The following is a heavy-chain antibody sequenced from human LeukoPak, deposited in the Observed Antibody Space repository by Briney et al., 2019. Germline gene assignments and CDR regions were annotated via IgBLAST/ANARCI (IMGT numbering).Heavy chain of an antibody. V-gene: IGHV3-48*03. Sequence: GGSLRLSCATSRFTFSSYEMNWVRQAPGKGLGWVSYISSSGTTMYYADSVKGRFTISRDNARKSLYLQMNSLRAEDTAIYYCARAGEYCSSTSCYVAHYWGRGTLVTVSS. CDR2: ISSSGTTM. J-gene: IGHJ4*02. CDR1: RFTFSSYE. CDR3: ARAGEYCSSTSCYVAHY. D-gene: IGHD2-2*01.